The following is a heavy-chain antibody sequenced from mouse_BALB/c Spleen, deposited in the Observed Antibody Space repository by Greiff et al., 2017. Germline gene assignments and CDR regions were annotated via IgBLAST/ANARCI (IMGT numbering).Heavy chain of an antibody. J-gene: IGHJ3*01. D-gene: IGHD2-14*01. CDR1: GFAFSSYD. Sequence: EVQLQESGGGLVKPGGSLKLSCAASGFAFSSYDMSWVRQTPEKRLEWVAYISSGGGSTYYPDTVKGRFTISRDNAKNTLYLQMSSLKSEDTAMYYCAGDRYDGWFAYWGQGTLVTVSA. V-gene: IGHV5-12-1*01. CDR2: ISSGGGST. CDR3: AGDRYDGWFAY.